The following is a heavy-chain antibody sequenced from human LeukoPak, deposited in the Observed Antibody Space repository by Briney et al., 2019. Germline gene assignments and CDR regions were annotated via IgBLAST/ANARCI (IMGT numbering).Heavy chain of an antibody. V-gene: IGHV4-38-2*02. CDR2: INHSGST. Sequence: SETLSLTCTVSGYSISSGYYWGWIRQPPGKGLEWIGEINHSGSTNYNPSLKSRVTISVDTSKNQFSLKLSSVTAADTAVYYCARGAYCTSINCYGFDYWGQGTQVTASS. J-gene: IGHJ4*02. CDR1: GYSISSGYY. CDR3: ARGAYCTSINCYGFDY. D-gene: IGHD2-2*01.